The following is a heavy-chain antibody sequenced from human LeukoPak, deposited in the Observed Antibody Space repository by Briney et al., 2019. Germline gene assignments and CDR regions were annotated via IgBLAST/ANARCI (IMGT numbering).Heavy chain of an antibody. CDR3: AKSGSGSL. D-gene: IGHD2-15*01. CDR2: ISSSGGST. CDR1: GFTFSSYS. J-gene: IGHJ4*02. V-gene: IGHV3-23*01. Sequence: PGGSLRLSCAASGFTFSSYSMNWIRQAPGKGLEWVSAISSSGGSTYYADSVKGRFTISRDNSESTLYLQMNSLRAEDTAVYYCAKSGSGSLRGQGTLVTVSS.